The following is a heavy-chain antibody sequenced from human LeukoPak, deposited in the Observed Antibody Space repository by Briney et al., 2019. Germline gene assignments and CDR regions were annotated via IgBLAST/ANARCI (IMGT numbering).Heavy chain of an antibody. Sequence: ASVKVSCKASGYTFTGYYMYWVRQAPGQGLEWMGWINPSSGGTNYAQTFQGRVTMTRDTSISTAYMELSRLRSDDTAVYYCARGLDKYDYWSGYFLAYWGQGTLVTVSS. CDR1: GYTFTGYY. CDR2: INPSSGGT. V-gene: IGHV1-2*02. J-gene: IGHJ4*02. CDR3: ARGLDKYDYWSGYFLAY. D-gene: IGHD3-3*01.